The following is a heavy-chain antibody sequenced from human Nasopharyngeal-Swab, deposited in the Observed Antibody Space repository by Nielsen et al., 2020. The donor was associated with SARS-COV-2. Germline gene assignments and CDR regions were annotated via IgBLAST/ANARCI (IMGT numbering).Heavy chain of an antibody. D-gene: IGHD2-21*01. V-gene: IGHV3-23*01. CDR1: GFTFSSYA. J-gene: IGHJ6*02. CDR2: ISGSGDTT. CDR3: AKAPYLRGLDV. Sequence: GSLRLSCAASGFTFSSYAMRWVRRAPGKGLEGVSIISGSGDTTYYADSVNDRFTISRDNSKNTLYLQMNSLRVEDTAVYYCAKAPYLRGLDVWGQGTTVTVSS.